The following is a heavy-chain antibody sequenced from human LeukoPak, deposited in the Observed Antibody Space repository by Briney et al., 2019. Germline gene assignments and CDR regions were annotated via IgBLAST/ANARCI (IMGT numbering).Heavy chain of an antibody. J-gene: IGHJ4*02. Sequence: SETLSLTCTVSGGSISSYYWSWIRQPAGKGLEWIGRIYTSGSTNYNPYLKSRVTMSVDTSKNQFPLKLSSVTAADTAVYYCARLRRYYYDSSGYYYLALDYWGQGTLVTVSS. CDR1: GGSISSYY. V-gene: IGHV4-4*07. CDR2: IYTSGST. CDR3: ARLRRYYYDSSGYYYLALDY. D-gene: IGHD3-22*01.